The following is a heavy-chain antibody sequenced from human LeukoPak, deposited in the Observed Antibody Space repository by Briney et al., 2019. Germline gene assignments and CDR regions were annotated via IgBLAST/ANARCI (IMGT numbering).Heavy chain of an antibody. CDR2: INLSGGST. J-gene: IGHJ3*02. D-gene: IGHD6-19*01. CDR3: ARALSRGWPTDAFDI. CDR1: GYTFTSYH. Sequence: ASVTVSCTASGYTFTSYHMHWVRQAPGQGLEWMGKINLSGGSTTYAQKFQGRVTITADESTSTAYMELSSLRSEDTAVYYCARALSRGWPTDAFDIWGQGTMVTVSS. V-gene: IGHV1-46*01.